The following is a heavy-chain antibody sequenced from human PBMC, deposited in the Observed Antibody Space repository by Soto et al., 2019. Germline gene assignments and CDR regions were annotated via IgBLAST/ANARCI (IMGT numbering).Heavy chain of an antibody. CDR1: GGSISSSSYY. D-gene: IGHD5-12*01. Sequence: QLQLQESGPGLVKPSETLSLTCTVSGGSISSSSYYWGWIRQPPGKGLEWIGSIYYSGSTYYNPSLKSRVTISVDTSKNQFSLKLSSVTAADTAVYYCARQGAGVATNYYYYYMDVWGKGTTVTVSS. J-gene: IGHJ6*03. CDR3: ARQGAGVATNYYYYYMDV. V-gene: IGHV4-39*01. CDR2: IYYSGST.